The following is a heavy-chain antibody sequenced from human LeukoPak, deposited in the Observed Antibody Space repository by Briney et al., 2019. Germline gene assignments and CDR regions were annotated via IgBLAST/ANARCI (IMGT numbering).Heavy chain of an antibody. CDR2: IIHSGST. CDR3: ASWIAYYDSSGYSSDY. D-gene: IGHD3-22*01. Sequence: SETLSLTCAVYGGSFSGYYCSWIRQPPGKGLEWIGEIIHSGSTNYNPSLKSRVTISVDTSKNQFSLKLSSVTAADTAVYYCASWIAYYDSSGYSSDYWGQGTLVTVSS. V-gene: IGHV4-34*12. CDR1: GGSFSGYY. J-gene: IGHJ4*02.